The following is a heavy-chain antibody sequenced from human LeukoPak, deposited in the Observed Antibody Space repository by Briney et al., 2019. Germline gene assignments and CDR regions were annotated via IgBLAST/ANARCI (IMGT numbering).Heavy chain of an antibody. D-gene: IGHD2-15*01. CDR1: GFTFSSYG. CDR2: ISGSGGST. V-gene: IGHV3-23*01. J-gene: IGHJ4*02. CDR3: AKGSLSGGTCYFDY. Sequence: PGGSLRLSCAASGFTFSSYGMSWVRQAPGKGLEWVSAISGSGGSTYYADSVKGRFTISRDNSRNTLFLQMKSLRAGDTAVYYCAKGSLSGGTCYFDYWGQGTLVTVSS.